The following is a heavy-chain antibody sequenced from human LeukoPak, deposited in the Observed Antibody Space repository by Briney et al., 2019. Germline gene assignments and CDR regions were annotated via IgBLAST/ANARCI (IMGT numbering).Heavy chain of an antibody. J-gene: IGHJ5*02. Sequence: PSETLSLTCAVYGGSSSGYYWSWIRQPPGKGLEWIGEINHSGSANYNPSLKSRVTISVDTSKNQFSLKLSSVTAADTAVYYCAKKTAAGTGWFDPWGQGTLVTVSS. CDR3: AKKTAAGTGWFDP. CDR1: GGSSSGYY. CDR2: INHSGSA. D-gene: IGHD6-13*01. V-gene: IGHV4-34*01.